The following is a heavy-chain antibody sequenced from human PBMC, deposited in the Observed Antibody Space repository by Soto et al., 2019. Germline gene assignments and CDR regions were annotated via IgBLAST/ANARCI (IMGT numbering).Heavy chain of an antibody. Sequence: SVKVSCKASGGTFSSYAISWVRQAPGQGLEWMGGIIPIFGTANYAQKFQGRVTITADESTSTAYMELSSLRSEDTAVYYCARGLFTTVRGVIYGMDVWGQGTTVTVSS. D-gene: IGHD3-10*01. CDR1: GGTFSSYA. CDR2: IIPIFGTA. V-gene: IGHV1-69*13. CDR3: ARGLFTTVRGVIYGMDV. J-gene: IGHJ6*02.